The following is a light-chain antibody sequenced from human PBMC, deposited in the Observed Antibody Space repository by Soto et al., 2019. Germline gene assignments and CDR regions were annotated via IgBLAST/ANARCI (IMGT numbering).Light chain of an antibody. CDR2: DVS. V-gene: IGLV2-14*03. Sequence: QSVLTQPASVSGSPGQSITISCTGTSSDVCGYNYVSWYQQHPGEAPQLMIFDVSNRPSGVSNRFSGSKSGSTASLTISGRQAEGEADYYCSSYTSSSTLVVFGGGTKLTVL. CDR1: SSDVCGYNY. CDR3: SSYTSSSTLVV. J-gene: IGLJ2*01.